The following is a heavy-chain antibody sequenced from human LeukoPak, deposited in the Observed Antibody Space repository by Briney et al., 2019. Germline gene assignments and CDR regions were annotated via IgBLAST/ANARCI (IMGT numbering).Heavy chain of an antibody. D-gene: IGHD3-22*01. CDR2: IIPIFGTA. Sequence: ASVKVSCKASGYTFTGYYMHWVRQAPGQGLEWMGGIIPIFGTANYAQKFQGRVTITADESTSTAYMELSSLRSEDTAVYYCARTPLGYYDSSGYYMDVWGKGTTVTVSS. J-gene: IGHJ6*03. V-gene: IGHV1-69*13. CDR1: GYTFTGYY. CDR3: ARTPLGYYDSSGYYMDV.